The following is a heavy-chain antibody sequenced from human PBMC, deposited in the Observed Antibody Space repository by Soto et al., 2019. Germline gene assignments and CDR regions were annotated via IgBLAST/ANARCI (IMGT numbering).Heavy chain of an antibody. D-gene: IGHD2-2*01. J-gene: IGHJ4*02. CDR2: IKQDGSEK. V-gene: IGHV3-7*01. CDR3: ARLLGPAQFDS. Sequence: EVQLVESGGGLVQPGGSLRLSCAASGFTFSTYWMSWVRQAPGKGLEWVADIKQDGSEKNYMDSMKGRFTISRDNAKNSLYRQMSSLRAEDTAVYYCARLLGPAQFDSWGQGTLVTVSS. CDR1: GFTFSTYW.